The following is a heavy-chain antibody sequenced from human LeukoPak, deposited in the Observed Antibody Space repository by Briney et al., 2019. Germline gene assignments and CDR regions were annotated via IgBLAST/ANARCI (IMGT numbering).Heavy chain of an antibody. CDR2: INHSGST. J-gene: IGHJ1*01. D-gene: IGHD3-22*01. Sequence: SETLSLTCAVYGGSLSGYYWSWIRQPPGKGLEWIGEINHSGSTNYNPSLKSRVTISVDTSKNQFSLKLSSVTAADTAVYYCATRHKWLPNKYFQHWGQATLATVSS. CDR1: GGSLSGYY. V-gene: IGHV4-34*01. CDR3: ATRHKWLPNKYFQH.